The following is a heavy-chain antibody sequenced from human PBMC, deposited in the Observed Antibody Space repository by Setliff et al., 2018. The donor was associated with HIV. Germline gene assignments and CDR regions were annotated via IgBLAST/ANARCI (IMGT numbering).Heavy chain of an antibody. V-gene: IGHV3-23*01. CDR3: ARGSGYLFDY. CDR2: INSGGSIT. Sequence: PGGSLRLSCAASGFSLSNSDVNWVRQAPGKGLEWVSAINSGGSITYYADSVKGRFTISRDDTKNTLSLQMNSLRAEDTAVYYCARGSGYLFDYWGQGTLVTVSS. D-gene: IGHD3-22*01. CDR1: GFSLSNSD. J-gene: IGHJ4*02.